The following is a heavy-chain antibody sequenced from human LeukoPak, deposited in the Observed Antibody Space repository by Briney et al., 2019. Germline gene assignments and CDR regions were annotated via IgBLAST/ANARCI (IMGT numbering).Heavy chain of an antibody. V-gene: IGHV4-39*07. J-gene: IGHJ5*02. CDR2: IFYSGNT. D-gene: IGHD2-2*01. Sequence: SETLSLTCTVSGGFISSSSYYWGWIRQPPGKGLEWIGSIFYSGNTYYNPSLKSRVTISVDTSKNQFSLKLSSVTAADTAVYYCARRKRSGCSSTSCLLNWFDPWGQGTLVTVSS. CDR1: GGFISSSSYY. CDR3: ARRKRSGCSSTSCLLNWFDP.